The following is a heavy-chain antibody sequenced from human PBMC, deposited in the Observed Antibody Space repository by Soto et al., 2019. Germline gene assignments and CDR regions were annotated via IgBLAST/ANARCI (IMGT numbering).Heavy chain of an antibody. V-gene: IGHV1-69*01. J-gene: IGHJ5*02. CDR3: ARAPYDSSAYYHVPYNWFDP. D-gene: IGHD3-22*01. Sequence: QVQLVQSGAEVKKPGSSVKVSCKASGGTFSSYAISWVRQAPGQGLEWMGGIIPIFGTANYAQKFQGRVTITADESTSTAYMELSSLRSEDTAVYYCARAPYDSSAYYHVPYNWFDPWGQGTLVTVSS. CDR2: IIPIFGTA. CDR1: GGTFSSYA.